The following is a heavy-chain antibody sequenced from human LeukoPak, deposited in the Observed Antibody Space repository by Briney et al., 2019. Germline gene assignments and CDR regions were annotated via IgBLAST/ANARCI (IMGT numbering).Heavy chain of an antibody. CDR3: ARDVLRYFDWLFVPYYYYYMDV. CDR2: INPNSGGT. J-gene: IGHJ6*03. V-gene: IGHV1-2*02. D-gene: IGHD3-9*01. CDR1: GYTFTGYY. Sequence: ASVKVSCKASGYTFTGYYMHWVRQAPGQGLEWMGWINPNSGGTNYAQKFQGRVTMARDTSISTAYMELSRLRSDDTAVYYCARDVLRYFDWLFVPYYYYYMDVWGKGTTVTISS.